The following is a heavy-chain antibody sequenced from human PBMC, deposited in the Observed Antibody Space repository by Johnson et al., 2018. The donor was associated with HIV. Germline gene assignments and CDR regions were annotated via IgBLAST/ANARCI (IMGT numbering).Heavy chain of an antibody. J-gene: IGHJ3*01. Sequence: VQLVESGGGLVQPGGSLRLSCAVSGFTFSNHHMTWVRQAPGKGLEWVSIINRGGSDKYSVDSVTGRFTISRDNAKNFVHLQMNSLRADDTALYYCAKDNVVGALTIWGNRAFDHWGQGTMVTVSS. CDR2: INRGGSDK. CDR1: GFTFSNHH. D-gene: IGHD1-26*01. V-gene: IGHV3-7*03. CDR3: AKDNVVGALTIWGNRAFDH.